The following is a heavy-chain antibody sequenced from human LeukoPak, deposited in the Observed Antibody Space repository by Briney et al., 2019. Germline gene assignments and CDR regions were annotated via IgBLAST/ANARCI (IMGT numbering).Heavy chain of an antibody. CDR1: GFTFSSFG. J-gene: IGHJ6*02. Sequence: GGSLRLSCAASGFTFSSFGMHWVRQAPGKGLEWVAVISYDGSNKYYADSVKGRFTISRDNSKNTLYLQMNSLRAEDTAVYYCAKEWQQLVPDDYYYYYGMDVWGQGTTVTVSS. CDR2: ISYDGSNK. D-gene: IGHD6-13*01. CDR3: AKEWQQLVPDDYYYYYGMDV. V-gene: IGHV3-30*18.